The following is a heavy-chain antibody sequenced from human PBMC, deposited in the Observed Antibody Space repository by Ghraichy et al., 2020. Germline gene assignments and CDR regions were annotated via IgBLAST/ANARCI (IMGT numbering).Heavy chain of an antibody. V-gene: IGHV4-39*01. Sequence: ETLSLTCTVSGGSITNTRYFWGWIRQPPGKGLEWIASIFHSGTTSYNPSLESRVTISVDTSNNQFSLKLRSVTAADAAVYYCARTYYYDSSGYRDWGQGTLVTVSS. CDR1: GGSITNTRYF. D-gene: IGHD3-22*01. CDR3: ARTYYYDSSGYRD. J-gene: IGHJ4*02. CDR2: IFHSGTT.